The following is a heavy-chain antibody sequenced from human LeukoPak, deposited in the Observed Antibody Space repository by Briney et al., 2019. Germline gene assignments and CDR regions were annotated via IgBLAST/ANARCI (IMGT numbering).Heavy chain of an antibody. CDR3: ARDLEGDWFDP. V-gene: IGHV3-74*01. Sequence: GGSLRLSCAASGFTFSSYWMHWVRQAPGKGLVWVSRINSDGSSTSYADPVKGRFTISRDNAKNTLYLQMNGLRAEDTAVYYCARDLEGDWFDPWGQGTLVTVSS. CDR2: INSDGSST. D-gene: IGHD1-1*01. CDR1: GFTFSSYW. J-gene: IGHJ5*02.